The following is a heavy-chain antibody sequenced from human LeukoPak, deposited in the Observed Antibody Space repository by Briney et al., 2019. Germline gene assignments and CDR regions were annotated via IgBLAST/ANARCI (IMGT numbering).Heavy chain of an antibody. J-gene: IGHJ3*02. CDR1: GYTFTSYD. V-gene: IGHV1-8*01. D-gene: IGHD1-26*01. CDR3: AATPSLVGATTLSDAFDI. Sequence: ASVKVSCKASGYTFTSYDINWVRQATGQGLEWMGWMNPSSGNTGYAQKFQGRVTMTRNTSISTAYMELSSLRSEDTAVYYCAATPSLVGATTLSDAFDIWGQGTMVTVSS. CDR2: MNPSSGNT.